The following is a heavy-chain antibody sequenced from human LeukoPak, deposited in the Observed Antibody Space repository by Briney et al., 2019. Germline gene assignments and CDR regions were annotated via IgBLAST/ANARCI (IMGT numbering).Heavy chain of an antibody. CDR1: GFTFSSYA. V-gene: IGHV3-23*01. CDR2: ISGSGGST. J-gene: IGHJ4*02. Sequence: GGSLRLSCAASGFTFSSYAMSWVRQAPGKGLEWVSAISGSGGSTYYADSVKGRFTISRDNSKNTLYLQMNSLRTEDTALYFCARDQTSDYWGQGTRVTVSS. CDR3: ARDQTSDY.